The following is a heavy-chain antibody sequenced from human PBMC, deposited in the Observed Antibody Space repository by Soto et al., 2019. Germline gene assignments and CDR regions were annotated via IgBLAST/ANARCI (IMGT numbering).Heavy chain of an antibody. V-gene: IGHV3-23*01. J-gene: IGHJ6*02. Sequence: GGSLRLSCAASGFTFSSYTMSWVRQAPGKGLEWVSGISDGGGTTYYADSVKGRFTISRDNSKNTLYLQMNSLRADDTAVYYCAKGGYSTGYYYYDMDVWGQGTTVTVSS. CDR3: AKGGYSTGYYYYDMDV. CDR2: ISDGGGTT. D-gene: IGHD6-25*01. CDR1: GFTFSSYT.